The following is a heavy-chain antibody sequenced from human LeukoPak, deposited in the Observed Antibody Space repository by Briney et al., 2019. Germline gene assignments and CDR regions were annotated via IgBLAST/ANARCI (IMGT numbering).Heavy chain of an antibody. Sequence: SETLSLTCTVSGGSISSGGYYWSWICQHPGKGLEWIGYISYSGSTYSNPPLTSRLTISLDMSKNQFSLKLSSVTAADTAVYYCARWSKGDSRGYFDYWGQGTLVTVSS. CDR1: GGSISSGGYY. J-gene: IGHJ4*02. V-gene: IGHV4-31*03. CDR2: ISYSGST. CDR3: ARWSKGDSRGYFDY. D-gene: IGHD3-22*01.